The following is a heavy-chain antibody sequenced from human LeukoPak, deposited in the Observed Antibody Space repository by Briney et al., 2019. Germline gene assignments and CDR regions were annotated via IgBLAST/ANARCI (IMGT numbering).Heavy chain of an antibody. V-gene: IGHV4-39*07. Sequence: PSETLSLTCTVSGVSISSSNSYWGWIRQPPGKGLEWIGSIYYSGNTYYNASLKSQVSISIDTSKNQFSLKLSSVTAADTAVYFCARGRYGTISRGWFDPWGQGTLVTVSP. CDR2: IYYSGNT. CDR3: ARGRYGTISRGWFDP. D-gene: IGHD1-14*01. CDR1: GVSISSSNSY. J-gene: IGHJ5*02.